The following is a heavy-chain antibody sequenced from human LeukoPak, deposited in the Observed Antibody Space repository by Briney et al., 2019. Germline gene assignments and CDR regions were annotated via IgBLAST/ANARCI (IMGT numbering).Heavy chain of an antibody. CDR2: IYTSGTT. V-gene: IGHV4-4*07. Sequence: SESLSLTCPVAGGSISIYYWSWIRRPAGEGLEWIGRIYTSGTTTYHTSRESGVTMSVDTSKNHFSLKLSSGTAAATAVYYGASDTYYYDSKHDGGFEPLAFDIWGQGTMVTVSS. CDR1: GGSISIYY. D-gene: IGHD3-22*01. J-gene: IGHJ3*02. CDR3: ASDTYYYDSKHDGGFEPLAFDI.